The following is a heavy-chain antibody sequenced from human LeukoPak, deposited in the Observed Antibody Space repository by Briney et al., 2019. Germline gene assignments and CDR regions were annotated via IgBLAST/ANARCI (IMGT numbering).Heavy chain of an antibody. CDR1: GYTFTSYY. Sequence: ASVKVSCKASGYTFTSYYMHWVRQAPGQGLEWMGIINPSGGSTNYAQKFQGRVTMTRDTSISTAYMELSRLRSDDTAVYYCARGRGSLYSSSWYELDYWGQGTLVTVSS. J-gene: IGHJ4*02. CDR2: INPSGGST. V-gene: IGHV1-46*01. CDR3: ARGRGSLYSSSWYELDY. D-gene: IGHD6-13*01.